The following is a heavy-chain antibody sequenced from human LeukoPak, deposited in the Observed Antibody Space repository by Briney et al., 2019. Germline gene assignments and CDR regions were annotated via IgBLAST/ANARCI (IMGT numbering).Heavy chain of an antibody. CDR1: GFTFSSYS. CDR2: ISGSSIYT. D-gene: IGHD3/OR15-3a*01. V-gene: IGHV3-21*01. CDR3: ARAVGLLPTYYFDY. J-gene: IGHJ4*02. Sequence: GGSLRLSCAASGFTFSSYSMNWVRQAPGKGLEWVSSISGSSIYTYYADSVRGRFTISRDNAKNSLYLQMNSLRAEDTAVYYCARAVGLLPTYYFDYWGQGTLVTVSS.